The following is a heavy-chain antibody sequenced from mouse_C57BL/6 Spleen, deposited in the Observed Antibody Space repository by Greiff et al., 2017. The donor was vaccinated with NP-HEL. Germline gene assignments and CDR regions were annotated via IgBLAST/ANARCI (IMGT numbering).Heavy chain of an antibody. CDR2: IWSGGST. V-gene: IGHV2-2*01. CDR3: ARNGDVGFAD. D-gene: IGHD3-3*01. Sequence: VQRVESGPGLVQPSQSLSITCTVSGFSLTSYGVHWVRQSPGKGLEWLGGIWSGGSTDYNAAFISRMSISKDNSKSQVFFKMNSLQADDTAIYYCARNGDVGFADWGQGTLVTVSA. J-gene: IGHJ3*01. CDR1: GFSLTSYG.